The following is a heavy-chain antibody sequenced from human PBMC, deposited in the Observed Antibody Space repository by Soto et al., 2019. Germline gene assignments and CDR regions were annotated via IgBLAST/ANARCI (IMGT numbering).Heavy chain of an antibody. CDR3: EREPGYDRSGYYYDY. CDR1: GFTFSSYG. CDR2: ISYDGSNK. D-gene: IGHD3-22*01. Sequence: HPGGSLRLSCAASGFTFSSYGMHWVRQAPGKGLEWVAVISYDGSNKYYADSVKGRFTISRDNSKNTLYLQMNSLRAEDTAVYYCEREPGYDRSGYYYDYWGQGT. J-gene: IGHJ4*02. V-gene: IGHV3-30*03.